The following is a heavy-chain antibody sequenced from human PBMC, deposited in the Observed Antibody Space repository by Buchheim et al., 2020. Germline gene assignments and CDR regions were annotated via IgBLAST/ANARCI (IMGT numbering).Heavy chain of an antibody. D-gene: IGHD3-3*01. CDR1: GFTFSSYW. CDR3: ARAEYYDFWSGYYNYYYGMDV. CDR2: INSDGSST. J-gene: IGHJ6*02. V-gene: IGHV3-74*01. Sequence: EVQLVESGGGLVQPGGSLRLSCAASGFTFSSYWMHWVRQAPGKGLVWVSRINSDGSSTSYADSVKGRFTISRDNAKNTLYPQMNSLRAEDTAVYYCARAEYYDFWSGYYNYYYGMDVWGQGTT.